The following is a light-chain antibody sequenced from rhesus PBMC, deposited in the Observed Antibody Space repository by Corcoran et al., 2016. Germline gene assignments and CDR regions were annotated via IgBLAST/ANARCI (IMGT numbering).Light chain of an antibody. CDR1: ENVNKH. V-gene: IGKV1-74*01. CDR3: HPSYGAPFP. J-gene: IGKJ3*01. CDR2: GTS. Sequence: DIQRTQSPSSLSASVGDRVTITGRASENVNKHLHWYQQKPGKAPNLLIYGTSRLQTGVPSRFSGSGSGTVYTLTISTLQPEDVAIYYCHPSYGAPFPFGPGTKLD.